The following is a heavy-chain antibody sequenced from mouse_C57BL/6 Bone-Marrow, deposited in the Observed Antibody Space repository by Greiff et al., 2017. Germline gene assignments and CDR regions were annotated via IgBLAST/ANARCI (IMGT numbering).Heavy chain of an antibody. Sequence: EVKLMESGGGLVQPGGSLKLSCAASGFTFSDYGMAWVRQAPRKGPEWVAFISNLAYSIYYADTVTGRFTISRENAKNTLYLEMSSLRSEDTAMYYCARRGLRYPEAGWYFDVWGTGTTVTVSS. V-gene: IGHV5-15*01. CDR2: ISNLAYSI. CDR3: ARRGLRYPEAGWYFDV. CDR1: GFTFSDYG. J-gene: IGHJ1*03. D-gene: IGHD1-1*01.